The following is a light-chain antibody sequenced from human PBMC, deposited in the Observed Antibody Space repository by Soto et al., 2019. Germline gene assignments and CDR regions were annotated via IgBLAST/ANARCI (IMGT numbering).Light chain of an antibody. V-gene: IGLV2-14*01. CDR3: SSYTSSRHVV. J-gene: IGLJ2*01. Sequence: QSALTQPASGSGSPGQSITISCTGTSSDVGGYNYVSWYQQHPGKAPKLMIYEVSNRPSGVSNRFSGSKSGNTASLTISGLQAEDEADYYCSSYTSSRHVVFGGGTKLTVL. CDR1: SSDVGGYNY. CDR2: EVS.